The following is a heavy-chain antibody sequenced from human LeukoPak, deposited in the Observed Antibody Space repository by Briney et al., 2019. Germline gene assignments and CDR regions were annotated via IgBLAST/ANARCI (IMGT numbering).Heavy chain of an antibody. V-gene: IGHV1-18*01. CDR3: ATYIAVAGSGPFDY. CDR2: ISAYNGNT. D-gene: IGHD6-19*01. J-gene: IGHJ4*02. Sequence: ASVKVSCKASGYTFTSYGISWVRQAPGQGLEWMGWISAYNGNTNYAQKLQGRVTMTTDTSTSTAYMELRSLRSDDTAVYYCATYIAVAGSGPFDYWGQGTLVTVSS. CDR1: GYTFTSYG.